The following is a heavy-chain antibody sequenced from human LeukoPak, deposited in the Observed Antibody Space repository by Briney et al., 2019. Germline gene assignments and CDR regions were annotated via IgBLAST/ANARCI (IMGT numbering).Heavy chain of an antibody. D-gene: IGHD3-16*01. CDR2: IKSKTDGGTT. J-gene: IGHJ6*03. CDR1: GFTFSNAW. CDR3: TTVFRLWGDYMDV. V-gene: IGHV3-15*01. Sequence: GGSLRLSCAASGFTFSNAWMSWVRQAPGKGLEWVGRIKSKTDGGTTDYAAPVKGRFTISRDDSKNTLYLQMNSLKTEDTAVYYCTTVFRLWGDYMDVWGKGTTVTISS.